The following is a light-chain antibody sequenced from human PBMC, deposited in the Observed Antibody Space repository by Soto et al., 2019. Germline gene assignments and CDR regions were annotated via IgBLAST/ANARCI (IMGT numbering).Light chain of an antibody. J-gene: IGLJ2*01. CDR1: SSDVGSYNL. CDR2: EGS. V-gene: IGLV2-23*01. CDR3: CSYAGSSTSVV. Sequence: QSALTQPASVSGSPGQSITISCTGTSSDVGSYNLVSWYQQHPGKAPKLMIYEGSKRPSGVSNRFSGSKSGNTASLTISGLQAEDEADYYCCSYAGSSTSVVFGGGTKRTFL.